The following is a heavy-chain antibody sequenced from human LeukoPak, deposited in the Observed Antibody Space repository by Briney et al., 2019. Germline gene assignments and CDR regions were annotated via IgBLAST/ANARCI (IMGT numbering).Heavy chain of an antibody. CDR2: IYYSGST. CDR1: GGSFSSYY. J-gene: IGHJ5*02. Sequence: PSETLSLTCAVYGGSFSSYYWGWIRQPPGKGLEWIGSIYYSGSTYYNPSLKSRVTISVDTSKNQFSLKLSSVTAADTAVYYCARSSITRFDPWGQGTLVTVSS. V-gene: IGHV4-39*01. D-gene: IGHD5-12*01. CDR3: ARSSITRFDP.